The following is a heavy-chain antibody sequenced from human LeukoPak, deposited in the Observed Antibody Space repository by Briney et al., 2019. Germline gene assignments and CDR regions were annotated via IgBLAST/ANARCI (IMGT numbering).Heavy chain of an antibody. Sequence: PSETLSLTCTVSGGSIISYYWSSIRQPPGKGLEWIGYIYYSGSTNYNPSLKSRVTISVDTSKHQFSLKLSSVTAADTAVYYCARGLSIAAPNFDYWGQGTLVTVSS. CDR1: GGSIISYY. CDR2: IYYSGST. CDR3: ARGLSIAAPNFDY. D-gene: IGHD6-6*01. V-gene: IGHV4-59*01. J-gene: IGHJ4*02.